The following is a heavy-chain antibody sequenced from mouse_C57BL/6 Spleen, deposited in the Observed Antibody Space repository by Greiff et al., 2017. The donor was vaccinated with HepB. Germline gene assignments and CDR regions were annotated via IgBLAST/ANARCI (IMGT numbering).Heavy chain of an antibody. J-gene: IGHJ4*01. CDR3: SRDPLYYYGSSYYAMDY. CDR1: GFTFSSYA. Sequence: VQLKESGGGLVKPGGSLKLSCAASGFTFSSYAMSWVRQTPEKRLEWVATISDGGSYTYYPDNVKGRFTISRDNAKNNLYLQMSNLKSEDTAMYYCSRDPLYYYGSSYYAMDYWGQGTSVTVSS. D-gene: IGHD1-1*01. CDR2: ISDGGSYT. V-gene: IGHV5-4*01.